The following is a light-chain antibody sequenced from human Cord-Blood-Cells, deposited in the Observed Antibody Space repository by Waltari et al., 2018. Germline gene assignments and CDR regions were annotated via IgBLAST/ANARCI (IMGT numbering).Light chain of an antibody. CDR3: SSYTSSSTLV. Sequence: QSALTQPASVSGSPGQSITISCTGTSSDVGGYNYVSWYQQHPGKAPKLMIYDVSKRPPGVSNRFSGSKAGNTVSLTISGLQAEDEADYYCSSYTSSSTLVFGGGTKLTVL. V-gene: IGLV2-14*01. J-gene: IGLJ3*02. CDR2: DVS. CDR1: SSDVGGYNY.